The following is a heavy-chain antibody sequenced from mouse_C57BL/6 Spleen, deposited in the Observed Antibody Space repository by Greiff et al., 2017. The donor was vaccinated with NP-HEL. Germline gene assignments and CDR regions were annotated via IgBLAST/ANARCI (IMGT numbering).Heavy chain of an antibody. Sequence: EVMLVESGEGLVKPGGSLKLSCAASGFTFSSYAMSWVRQTPEKRLEWVAYISSGGDYIYYADTVKGRFTISRDNARNTLYLQMSSLKSEDTAMYYCTREGIYYDYDGPYAMDYWGQGTSVTVSS. CDR1: GFTFSSYA. J-gene: IGHJ4*01. D-gene: IGHD2-4*01. CDR2: ISSGGDYI. V-gene: IGHV5-9-1*02. CDR3: TREGIYYDYDGPYAMDY.